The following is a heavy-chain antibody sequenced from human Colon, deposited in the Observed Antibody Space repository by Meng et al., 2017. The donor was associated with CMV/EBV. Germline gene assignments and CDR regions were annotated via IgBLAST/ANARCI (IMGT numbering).Heavy chain of an antibody. J-gene: IGHJ4*02. CDR2: IYYSGST. D-gene: IGHD2-8*01. Sequence: QLQLQESGPGLVESSESLSLTCTVSGGSISSSMYYRGWIRQFPRKGLEWIGSIYYSGSTFYNPSLKSRVTVSIDTSRNQFSLKLNSVTAADTAVYYCVRDHTYDRKIYWGQGSLVTVSS. CDR1: GGSISSSMYY. CDR3: VRDHTYDRKIY. V-gene: IGHV4-39*07.